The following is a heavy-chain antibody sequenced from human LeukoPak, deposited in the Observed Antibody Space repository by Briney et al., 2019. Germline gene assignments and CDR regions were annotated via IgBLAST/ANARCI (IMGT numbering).Heavy chain of an antibody. CDR3: ARRQEYSISSFDS. D-gene: IGHD6-6*01. V-gene: IGHV3-23*01. CDR2: ISGRGDGST. J-gene: IGHJ4*02. Sequence: GGSLRLSCAASGFSFSSYAMSWVRQAPGKGLEWVSAISGRGDGSTYYADSVKGRFTISRDKSKNTLYLQMNSLRDEDTAVYYCARRQEYSISSFDSWGQGTLVTVSS. CDR1: GFSFSSYA.